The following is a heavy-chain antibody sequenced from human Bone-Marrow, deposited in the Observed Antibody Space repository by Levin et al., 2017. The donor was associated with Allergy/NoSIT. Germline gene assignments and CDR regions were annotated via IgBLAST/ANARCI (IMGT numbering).Heavy chain of an antibody. CDR3: ARDIKTGAYDHWGQGTLVTVSSGMDV. CDR2: MWHDGSNE. D-gene: IGHD1-26*01. CDR1: GFTLSRYG. V-gene: IGHV3-33*01. J-gene: IGHJ6*02. Sequence: GGSLRLSCVASGFTLSRYGMQWARQAPGKGLEWVALMWHDGSNENYADSVKGRFTISRDISKNTLYLQMNSLRAEDTAVYHCARDIKTGAYDHWGQGTLVTVSSGMDVWGQGTTVTVSS.